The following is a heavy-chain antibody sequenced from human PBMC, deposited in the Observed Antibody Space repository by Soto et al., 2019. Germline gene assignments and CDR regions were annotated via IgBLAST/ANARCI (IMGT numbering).Heavy chain of an antibody. J-gene: IGHJ4*02. V-gene: IGHV3-23*01. CDR2: VSFSGDST. CDR3: AKDFGEQWLAPFDY. CDR1: GFTFSAFA. Sequence: PGGSLRLSCAASGFTFSAFAMHWVRQSPGKGLEWVAVVSFSGDSTYYTDSVKGRFTISRDNSKNTLYLQMNSLRAEDTAVYYCAKDFGEQWLAPFDYWGQGTLVTVSS. D-gene: IGHD6-19*01.